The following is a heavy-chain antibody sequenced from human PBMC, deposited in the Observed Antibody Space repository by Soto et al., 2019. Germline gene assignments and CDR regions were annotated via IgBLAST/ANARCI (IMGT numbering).Heavy chain of an antibody. CDR2: TYYRSKWFN. V-gene: IGHV6-1*01. Sequence: SQTVSLTFDISGDSVSSNSSAWNCISQSPSRGLEWLGRTYYRSKWFNDYAVSVKSRITINPDTSKNQFSLQLSSVTPEDTAVYYCARARPYYDSSGYYDSWRQGILVTVSS. CDR1: GDSVSSNSSA. D-gene: IGHD3-22*01. CDR3: ARARPYYDSSGYYDS. J-gene: IGHJ4*02.